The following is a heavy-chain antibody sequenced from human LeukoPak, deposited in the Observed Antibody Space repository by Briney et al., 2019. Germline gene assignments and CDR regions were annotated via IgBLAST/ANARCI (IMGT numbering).Heavy chain of an antibody. Sequence: PGGSLRLSCSASGFTFSSYGMHWVRQAPGKGLEWVAFIRYDGSNKYYADSVKGRFTISRDNSKNTLYLQMNSLRAEDTAVYYCAKPDAVVVPAATYYFDYWGQGTLVTVSS. CDR1: GFTFSSYG. V-gene: IGHV3-30*02. J-gene: IGHJ4*02. D-gene: IGHD2-2*01. CDR3: AKPDAVVVPAATYYFDY. CDR2: IRYDGSNK.